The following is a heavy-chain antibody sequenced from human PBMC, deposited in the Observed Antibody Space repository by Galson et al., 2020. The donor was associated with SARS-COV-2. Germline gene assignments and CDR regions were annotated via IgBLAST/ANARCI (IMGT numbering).Heavy chain of an antibody. V-gene: IGHV1-8*01. CDR2: MNPNSGNT. Sequence: ASVKVSCKTSGYTFTIYEINWVRQATGQGLEWLGWMNPNSGNTGYAPKFQGRVTMTRDTSLSTAYMELNSLTSDDTAVYYCARHPNLDDGRYGLAVWGQGTTVTVSS. D-gene: IGHD1-1*01. CDR3: ARHPNLDDGRYGLAV. CDR1: GYTFTIYE. J-gene: IGHJ6*02.